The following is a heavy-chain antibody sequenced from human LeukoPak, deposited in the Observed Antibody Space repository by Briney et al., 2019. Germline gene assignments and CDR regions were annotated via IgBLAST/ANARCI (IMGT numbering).Heavy chain of an antibody. CDR1: GYTFTSYY. J-gene: IGHJ6*02. CDR2: INPSGGST. D-gene: IGHD2-21*01. CDR3: ALGHHGDYYGMDV. V-gene: IGHV1-46*01. Sequence: ASVKVPCKASGYTFTSYYMHWVRQAPGQGLEWMGIINPSGGSTSYAQKFQGRVTMTRDTSTSTVYMELSSLRSEDTAVHYCALGHHGDYYGMDVWGQGTTVTVPS.